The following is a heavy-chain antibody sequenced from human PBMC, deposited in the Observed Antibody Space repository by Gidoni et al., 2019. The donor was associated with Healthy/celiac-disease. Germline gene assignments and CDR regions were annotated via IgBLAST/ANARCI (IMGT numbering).Heavy chain of an antibody. Sequence: QVQLVESGGGVVQPGRSLRLSCAASGFTFSSYGMHWVRQAPGKGLEWVAVIWYDGSNKYYADSVKGRFTISRDNSKNTLYLQMNSLRAEDTAVYYCAREVAIFGGDNWFDPWGQGTLVTVSS. CDR2: IWYDGSNK. D-gene: IGHD3-3*01. J-gene: IGHJ5*02. CDR1: GFTFSSYG. V-gene: IGHV3-33*01. CDR3: AREVAIFGGDNWFDP.